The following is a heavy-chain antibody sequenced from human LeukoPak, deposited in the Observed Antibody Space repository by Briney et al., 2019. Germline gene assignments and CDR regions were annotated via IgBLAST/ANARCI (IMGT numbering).Heavy chain of an antibody. CDR3: ARDPGYSYGLETYYYYYMDV. V-gene: IGHV3-30*03. CDR1: GFTFSSYG. Sequence: GGSLRLSCAASGFTFSSYGMHWVRQAPGKGLEWVAVISYDGSNKYYADSVKGRFTISRDNSKNTLYLQMNSLRAEDTAVYYCARDPGYSYGLETYYYYYMDVWGKGTTVTVSS. J-gene: IGHJ6*03. CDR2: ISYDGSNK. D-gene: IGHD5-18*01.